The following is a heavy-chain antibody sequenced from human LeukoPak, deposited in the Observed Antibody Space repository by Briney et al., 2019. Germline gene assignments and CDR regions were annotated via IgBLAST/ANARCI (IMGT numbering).Heavy chain of an antibody. CDR2: IYPGDSIT. CDR1: GYSFSSYW. V-gene: IGHV5-51*01. CDR3: ARHSWGQQELVSWFDP. Sequence: GESLKISCKGSGYSFSSYWIGWVRQLPGKGLEWMGIIYPGDSITRYSPSFQGQVTISADKSINTAYLQWSSLKASDTAMYYCARHSWGQQELVSWFDPWGQGTLVIVSS. J-gene: IGHJ5*02. D-gene: IGHD6-13*01.